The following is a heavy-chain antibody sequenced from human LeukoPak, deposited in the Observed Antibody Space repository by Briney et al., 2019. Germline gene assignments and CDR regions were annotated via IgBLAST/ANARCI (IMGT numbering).Heavy chain of an antibody. Sequence: PGGSLRLSCAASGFTLDDYGMSWVRQAPGKGLEWVAGINWNGGSTGYADSVKGRFTISRDNAKNSLYLQMNSLRADDTALYYCAREISGIAVAGTGPYYYYYMDVWGKGTTVTVSS. CDR1: GFTLDDYG. CDR3: AREISGIAVAGTGPYYYYYMDV. V-gene: IGHV3-20*04. CDR2: INWNGGST. J-gene: IGHJ6*03. D-gene: IGHD6-19*01.